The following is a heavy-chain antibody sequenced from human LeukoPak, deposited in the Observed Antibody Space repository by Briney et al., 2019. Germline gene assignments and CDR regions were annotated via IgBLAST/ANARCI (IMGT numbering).Heavy chain of an antibody. D-gene: IGHD3-22*01. J-gene: IGHJ4*02. CDR2: ISGSGGST. CDR1: GFTFSSHA. Sequence: GGSLRLSCAASGFTFSSHAMSWVRQAPGKGLEWVSAISGSGGSTYYADSVKGRFTISRDNSKNTLYLQMNSLRAEDTAVYYCAKAYYGSSGSLRRSFDYWGQGTLVTVSS. CDR3: AKAYYGSSGSLRRSFDY. V-gene: IGHV3-23*01.